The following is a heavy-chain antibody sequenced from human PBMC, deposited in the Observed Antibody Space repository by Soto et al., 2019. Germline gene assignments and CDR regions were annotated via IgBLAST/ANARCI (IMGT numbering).Heavy chain of an antibody. CDR2: IYYSGST. J-gene: IGHJ3*02. V-gene: IGHV4-59*01. CDR1: GGSISSYY. D-gene: IGHD2-2*01. CDR3: ARGPPPIVVPAAPGLYAFDI. Sequence: PSETLSLTCTVSGGSISSYYWSWIRQTPGKGLEWIGYIYYSGSTNYNPSLKSRVTISVDTSKNQVSLKLSSVTAADTAVYYCARGPPPIVVPAAPGLYAFDIWGQGTMVTVSS.